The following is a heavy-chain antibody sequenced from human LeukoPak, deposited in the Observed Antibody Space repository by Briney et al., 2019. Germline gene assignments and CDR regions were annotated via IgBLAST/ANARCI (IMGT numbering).Heavy chain of an antibody. CDR2: ISSNGGST. CDR3: VKGRGVLTTVTAHYFDY. CDR1: GFTFSSYG. D-gene: IGHD4-17*01. J-gene: IGHJ4*02. V-gene: IGHV3-64D*09. Sequence: PGGSLRLSCSASGFTFSSYGMHWVRQAPGKGLEYVSPISSNGGSTYYADSVKGRFTISRDNSKNTLYLQMSSLRPEDTAVYYCVKGRGVLTTVTAHYFDYWGQGTLVTVSS.